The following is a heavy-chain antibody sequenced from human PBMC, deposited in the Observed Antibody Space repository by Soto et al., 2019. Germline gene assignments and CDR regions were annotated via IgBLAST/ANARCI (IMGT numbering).Heavy chain of an antibody. CDR2: INHSGST. Sequence: QVQLQQWGAGLLKPSETLSLTCAVYGGSFSGYYWSWIRQPPGKGLEWIGEINHSGSTNYNPSLKSRVTISVDTSKNQFSLKLSSVTAADTAVYYCARGRNDYVWGSYRYFDYWGQGTLVTVSS. J-gene: IGHJ4*02. CDR3: ARGRNDYVWGSYRYFDY. V-gene: IGHV4-34*01. CDR1: GGSFSGYY. D-gene: IGHD3-16*02.